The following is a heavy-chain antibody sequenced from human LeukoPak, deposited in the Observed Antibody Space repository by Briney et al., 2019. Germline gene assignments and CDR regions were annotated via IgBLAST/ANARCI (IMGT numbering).Heavy chain of an antibody. J-gene: IGHJ4*02. CDR1: GGSISSYY. CDR3: ARGSTTYDY. D-gene: IGHD1-1*01. Sequence: SETLSLTCTVSGGSISSYYWSWIRQPPGKGLEWIGYIYYSGSTNYNPSLKSRVTISVDMAKNQFSLKLNSVPAADTAVYYCARGSTTYDYWGQGTLVTVSS. V-gene: IGHV4-59*01. CDR2: IYYSGST.